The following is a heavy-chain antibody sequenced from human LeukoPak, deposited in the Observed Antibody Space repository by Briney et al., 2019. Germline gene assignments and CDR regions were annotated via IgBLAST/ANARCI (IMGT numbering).Heavy chain of an antibody. CDR1: GFTFSSYA. CDR2: ISYDGSNK. CDR3: AKKLFTGMGFYFDS. J-gene: IGHJ4*02. V-gene: IGHV3-30-3*02. D-gene: IGHD3-10*01. Sequence: PGGSLRLSCAASGFTFSSYAMHWVRQAPGKGLEWVAVISYDGSNKYYADSVKGPFTISRDNSKNTLYLQMNSLRAGDTALYYCAKKLFTGMGFYFDSWGQGTLVTVSS.